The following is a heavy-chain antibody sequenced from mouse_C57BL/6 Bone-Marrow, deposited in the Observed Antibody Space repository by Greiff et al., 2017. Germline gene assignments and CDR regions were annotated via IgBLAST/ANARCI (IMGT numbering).Heavy chain of an antibody. Sequence: EVQLQQSGAELVRPGASVKLSCTASGFNIKDDYMHWVKQRPEQGLEWIGWIDPENGDTEYASKFQGKATITADTSSNTAYLQLSSLTSEDTAVYYCTIITTAITNCDDWGQGTTLTVSS. V-gene: IGHV14-4*01. CDR3: TIITTAITNCDD. D-gene: IGHD1-1*01. J-gene: IGHJ2*01. CDR1: GFNIKDDY. CDR2: IDPENGDT.